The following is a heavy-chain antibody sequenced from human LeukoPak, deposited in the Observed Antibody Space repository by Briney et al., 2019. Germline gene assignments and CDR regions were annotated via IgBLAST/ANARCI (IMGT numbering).Heavy chain of an antibody. CDR3: AKVRSDYDFWSGYRYYFDY. CDR1: GFTFSSYA. D-gene: IGHD3-3*01. Sequence: GGSLRLSCAASGFTFSSYAMSWVSQAPGKGLEWVSAISGSGGSTYYADSVKGRFTISRDNSKNTLYLQMNSLRAEDTAVYYCAKVRSDYDFWSGYRYYFDYWGQGTLVTVSS. V-gene: IGHV3-23*01. CDR2: ISGSGGST. J-gene: IGHJ4*02.